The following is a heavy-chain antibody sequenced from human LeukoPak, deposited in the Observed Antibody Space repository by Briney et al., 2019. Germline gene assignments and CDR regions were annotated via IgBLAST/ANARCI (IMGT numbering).Heavy chain of an antibody. CDR1: GFTFSSYS. CDR3: ARESGPGSYLPDY. D-gene: IGHD3-10*01. Sequence: GGSLRLSCAASGFTFSSYSMNWVRQAPGKGLEWVSSISSSSSYIYYADSVKGRFTISRDNAKNSLYLQMNNLRAEDTVVYYCARESGPGSYLPDYWGQGTLVTVSS. J-gene: IGHJ4*02. V-gene: IGHV3-21*01. CDR2: ISSSSSYI.